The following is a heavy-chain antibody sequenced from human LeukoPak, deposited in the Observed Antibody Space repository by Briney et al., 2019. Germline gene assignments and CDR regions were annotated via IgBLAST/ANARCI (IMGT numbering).Heavy chain of an antibody. CDR1: GGSISSYY. CDR2: IYTSGST. CDR3: ARDSGCSSTSCYTSYYYYYGMDV. J-gene: IGHJ6*02. V-gene: IGHV4-4*07. D-gene: IGHD2-2*02. Sequence: SETLSLTCTVSGGSISSYYWSWIRQPAGKGLEWIGRIYTSGSTNYNPSLKSRVTMSVDTSKNQFSLKLGSVTAADTAVYYCARDSGCSSTSCYTSYYYYYGMDVWGQGTLVTVSS.